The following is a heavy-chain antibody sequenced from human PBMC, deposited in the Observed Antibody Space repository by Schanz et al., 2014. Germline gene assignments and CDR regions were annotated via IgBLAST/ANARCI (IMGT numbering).Heavy chain of an antibody. V-gene: IGHV1-2*04. CDR1: GYTFTGYY. CDR2: INPNSGTT. CDR3: ARAKRFGDMDV. D-gene: IGHD3-10*01. Sequence: QVQVVQSGAEVKKPGASVKVSCKASGYTFTGYYMHWVRQAPGQGLEWMGWINPNSGTTNYAQKFQGWVTMTRDTSISTAYMELSRLKSDDTAVYYCARAKRFGDMDVWGQGTTVIVSS. J-gene: IGHJ6*02.